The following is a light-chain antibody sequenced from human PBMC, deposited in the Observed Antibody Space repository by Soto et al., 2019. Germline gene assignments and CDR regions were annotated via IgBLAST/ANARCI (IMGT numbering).Light chain of an antibody. Sequence: QSVLTQPPSASGTPGQRVTISCSGSSSNIGSNSVNWYQQLPGTAPKLLIYSNDRRPSGVPDRFSGSKSGTSASLAISGLQSEDFSDYSCAAWDYSLTGYVFGTGT. CDR3: AAWDYSLTGYV. CDR1: SSNIGSNS. V-gene: IGLV1-44*01. CDR2: SND. J-gene: IGLJ1*01.